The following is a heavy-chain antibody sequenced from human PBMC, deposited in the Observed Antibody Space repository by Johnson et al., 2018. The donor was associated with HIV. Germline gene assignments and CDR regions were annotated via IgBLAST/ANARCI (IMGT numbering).Heavy chain of an antibody. Sequence: QVQLVESGGGVVQSGRSLRLSCAASGFAFSRFAMHWVRQVPDKGLEWVAVISYDGTNQYHADSVKGRFTISRDNSKNTLYLQMNSLRAEDTALYYCAKTTQATIARESGPYGAFDSWGQGTMVTVSS. CDR2: ISYDGTNQ. V-gene: IGHV3-30*18. CDR3: AKTTQATIARESGPYGAFDS. J-gene: IGHJ3*02. D-gene: IGHD3-10*01. CDR1: GFAFSRFA.